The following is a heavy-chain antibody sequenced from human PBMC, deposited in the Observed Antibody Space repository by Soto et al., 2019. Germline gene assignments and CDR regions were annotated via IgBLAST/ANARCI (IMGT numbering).Heavy chain of an antibody. V-gene: IGHV4-39*01. J-gene: IGHJ4*02. D-gene: IGHD2-8*01. CDR3: ARHEVGIVLMVYWDY. CDR2: IYYSGST. Sequence: QLQLQESGPGLVKPSETLSLTCTVSGGSISSSSYYWGWIRQPPGKGLEWIGSIYYSGSTYYNPSLKSRVTISVDTSKNQFSLKLSSVTAADTAVYYCARHEVGIVLMVYWDYWGQGTLVTVSS. CDR1: GGSISSSSYY.